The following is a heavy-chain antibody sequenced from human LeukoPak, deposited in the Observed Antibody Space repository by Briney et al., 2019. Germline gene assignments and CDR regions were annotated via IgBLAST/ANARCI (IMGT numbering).Heavy chain of an antibody. V-gene: IGHV7-4-1*02. Sequence: ASVKVSCKASGYTFTSYAMNWVRQAPGQGLEWMGWINTNTGNPTYAQGFTGRFVFSLDTSVSTAYLQISSLKAEDTAVYYCARVDQLSHCSGGSCLFYWGQGTLVTVSS. CDR3: ARVDQLSHCSGGSCLFY. D-gene: IGHD2-15*01. CDR2: INTNTGNP. CDR1: GYTFTSYA. J-gene: IGHJ4*02.